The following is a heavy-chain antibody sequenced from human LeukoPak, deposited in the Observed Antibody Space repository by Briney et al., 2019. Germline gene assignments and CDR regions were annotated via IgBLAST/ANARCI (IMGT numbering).Heavy chain of an antibody. V-gene: IGHV1-69*04. J-gene: IGHJ4*02. D-gene: IGHD2-21*02. CDR1: GGTFSSYA. Sequence: SVKVSCKASGGTFSSYAISWVRQAPGQGLEWMGRIIPIFGIANYAQKFQGRVTITADKSTSTAYTELSSLRSEDTAVYYCAKTASEYYFDYWGQGTLVTVSS. CDR2: IIPIFGIA. CDR3: AKTASEYYFDY.